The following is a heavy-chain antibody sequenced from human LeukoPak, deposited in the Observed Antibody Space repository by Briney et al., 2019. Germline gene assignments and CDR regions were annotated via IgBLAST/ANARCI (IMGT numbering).Heavy chain of an antibody. V-gene: IGHV4-59*01. D-gene: IGHD5-24*01. CDR2: IYYSGST. Sequence: SETLSLTCTVSGGSISHYYWSWIWQPPGKGLEWIGYIYYSGSTNYNPSLKSRLTISVDTSKNQFSLKLSSETAADTAVYYCVRPKDGQGYYLDYWGQGALVTVSS. CDR1: GGSISHYY. J-gene: IGHJ4*02. CDR3: VRPKDGQGYYLDY.